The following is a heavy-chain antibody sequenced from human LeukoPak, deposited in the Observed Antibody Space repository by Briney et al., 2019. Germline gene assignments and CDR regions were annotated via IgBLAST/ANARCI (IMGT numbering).Heavy chain of an antibody. CDR2: INPDSGVT. J-gene: IGHJ4*02. Sequence: GASVKVSCKASGYTFTGYYMHWVRQAPGQGLEWVAWINPDSGVTNYAQNFQGGVTVTRDTSISTAYMELTRLRSDDTAVYYCARVIAGTPSFAYRGQGTLVTVSS. D-gene: IGHD1-1*01. CDR1: GYTFTGYY. CDR3: ARVIAGTPSFAY. V-gene: IGHV1-2*02.